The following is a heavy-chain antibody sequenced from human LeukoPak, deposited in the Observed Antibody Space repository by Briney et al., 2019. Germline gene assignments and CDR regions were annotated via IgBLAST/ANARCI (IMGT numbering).Heavy chain of an antibody. CDR2: ISGSGGGT. V-gene: IGHV3-23*01. J-gene: IGHJ4*02. Sequence: PGGSLRLSCAASGFTFSPYVMSWVRQAPGKGLEWVSGISGSGGGTYYADSVKGRFTISRDDSKNTLYFQMNSPRAEDTAIYYCAKTGGSSGWYGYFDYWGQGTLVTVSS. CDR1: GFTFSPYV. D-gene: IGHD6-13*01. CDR3: AKTGGSSGWYGYFDY.